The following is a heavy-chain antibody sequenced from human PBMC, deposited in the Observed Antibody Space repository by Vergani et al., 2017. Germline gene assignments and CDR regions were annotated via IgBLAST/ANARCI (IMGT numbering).Heavy chain of an antibody. CDR2: ILGSGTA. Sequence: QVQLQESGPGLVKPSQTLSLTCTVSGASMSSVGYYWTWIRQSAGKRLEWIGDILGSGTANYNPSFQGRVSMSVATSKNQFSLKLSSVTAADTAVYYCARDMGVVITGNWFDPWGQGTLVTVSS. D-gene: IGHD3-22*01. CDR3: ARDMGVVITGNWFDP. J-gene: IGHJ5*02. CDR1: GASMSSVGYY. V-gene: IGHV4-61*02.